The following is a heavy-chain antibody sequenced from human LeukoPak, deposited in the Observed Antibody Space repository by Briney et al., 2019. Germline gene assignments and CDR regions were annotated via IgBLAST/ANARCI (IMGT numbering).Heavy chain of an antibody. CDR2: IIPIFGTA. J-gene: IGHJ5*02. CDR1: GGTFSSYA. D-gene: IGHD3-3*01. Sequence: SVKVSCKASGGTFSSYAISWVRQAPGQGLEWMGGIIPIFGTANYAQKFQGRVTITTDESTSTAYMELSSLRSEDTAVYYCASGGGGGEYDFWSGYYPNWFDPWGQGTLVTVSS. V-gene: IGHV1-69*05. CDR3: ASGGGGGEYDFWSGYYPNWFDP.